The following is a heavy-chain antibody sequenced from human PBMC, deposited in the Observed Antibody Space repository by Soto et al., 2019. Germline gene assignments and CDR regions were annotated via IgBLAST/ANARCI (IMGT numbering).Heavy chain of an antibody. J-gene: IGHJ4*02. V-gene: IGHV3-9*01. CDR3: VLGYQLLYWTFDY. CDR1: GLTLDDYA. D-gene: IGHD2-2*02. Sequence: PGGSLRLACAACGLTLDDYAMHGARQAPGKGLEWVSGISWNSGSIGYADSVKGRFTISRDNAKNSLYLQMNSLRAEDTALYYCVLGYQLLYWTFDYWGQGTLVTVSS. CDR2: ISWNSGSI.